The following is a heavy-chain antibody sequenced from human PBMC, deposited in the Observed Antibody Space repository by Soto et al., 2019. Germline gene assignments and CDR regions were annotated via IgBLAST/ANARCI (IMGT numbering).Heavy chain of an antibody. CDR3: AKDWLYCSSTSCYATCFDY. V-gene: IGHV3-9*01. J-gene: IGHJ4*02. Sequence: GGPLRLSCGASGYTFEDHAMQSDRRTPGKGLQCVSGIRWNRGSIGYADSVKGRFTISRDNAKNSLYLQMNSLRAEDTALYYCAKDWLYCSSTSCYATCFDYWGQGTLVTVSS. CDR2: IRWNRGSI. D-gene: IGHD2-2*01. CDR1: GYTFEDHA.